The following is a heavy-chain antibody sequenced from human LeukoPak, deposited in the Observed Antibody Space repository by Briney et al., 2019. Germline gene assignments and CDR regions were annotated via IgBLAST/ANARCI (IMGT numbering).Heavy chain of an antibody. D-gene: IGHD5-12*01. CDR1: GGSFSGYY. CDR2: INHSGST. J-gene: IGHJ5*02. V-gene: IGHV4-34*01. CDR3: ARVNERGGYDPNWFDP. Sequence: SETLSLTCAVYGGSFSGYYWSWIRQPPGKGLEWIGEINHSGSTNYNPSLKSRVTISVDTSKNQFSLKLSSVTAADTAVYYCARVNERGGYDPNWFDPWGQGTLVTVSS.